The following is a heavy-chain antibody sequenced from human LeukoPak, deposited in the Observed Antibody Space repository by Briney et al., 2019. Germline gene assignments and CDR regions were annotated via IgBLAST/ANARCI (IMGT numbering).Heavy chain of an antibody. CDR3: GRDPNGDYVGAFEF. V-gene: IGHV3-23*01. J-gene: IGHJ3*01. CDR2: IHGNGETT. Sequence: SVRLSCVGSGFMFSRFGFIWVRQPPGKRLEWVSGIHGNGETTYYGDSVKGRFTISRDNSKSTLYLQMSSLRVEDTAEYFCGRDPNGDYVGAFEFWGQGTKVAVSS. D-gene: IGHD3-16*01. CDR1: GFMFSRFG.